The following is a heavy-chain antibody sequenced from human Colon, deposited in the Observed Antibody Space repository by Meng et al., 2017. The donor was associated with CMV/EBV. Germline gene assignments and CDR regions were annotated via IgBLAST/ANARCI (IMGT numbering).Heavy chain of an antibody. V-gene: IGHV3-15*01. CDR2: IKSKTDSGTT. CDR1: GFTFSNAW. Sequence: GESLKISCAASGFTFSNAWMSWVRQAPGKGLEWVGRIKSKTDSGTTDYAAPVKGRFTISRDDSKNTLYLQMNSLKTEDTAVYYCTIEGATDAFDIWGQGTMVTVSS. CDR3: TIEGATDAFDI. J-gene: IGHJ3*02. D-gene: IGHD3-16*01.